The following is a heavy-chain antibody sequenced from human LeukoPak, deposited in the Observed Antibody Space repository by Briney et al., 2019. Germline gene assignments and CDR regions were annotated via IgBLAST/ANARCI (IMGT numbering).Heavy chain of an antibody. V-gene: IGHV4-39*01. CDR3: ARHWTGYYYYGMAV. J-gene: IGHJ6*02. CDR2: SYYSGST. D-gene: IGHD3/OR15-3a*01. Sequence: PSETLSLTCTVFVDSIIISSHCAGWVSQPPGKWLEWIGSSYYSGSTHFNPSRQLRVTMSVYAYKNQFSLKLSSVTAADTAGYYCARHWTGYYYYGMAVWGQGTTVTVSS. CDR1: VDSIIISSHC.